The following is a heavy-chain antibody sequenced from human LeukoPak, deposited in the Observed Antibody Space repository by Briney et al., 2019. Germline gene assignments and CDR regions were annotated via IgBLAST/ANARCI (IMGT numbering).Heavy chain of an antibody. J-gene: IGHJ4*02. CDR1: GYTFTRYY. V-gene: IGHV1-2*02. Sequence: ASVKVSCKASGYTFTRYYMQWVRQVPGQGLEWMGWINPNSGGTNYAQKFQGRVTMTRDTSIRTAYLELRSLRSDDTAVYYCARDVSPGECRGGSCHRDYFDFWGQGSLVTVSS. CDR3: ARDVSPGECRGGSCHRDYFDF. CDR2: INPNSGGT. D-gene: IGHD2-15*01.